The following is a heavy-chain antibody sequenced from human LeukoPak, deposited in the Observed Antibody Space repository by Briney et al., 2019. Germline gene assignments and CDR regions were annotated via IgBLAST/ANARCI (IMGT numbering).Heavy chain of an antibody. V-gene: IGHV1-3*01. J-gene: IGHJ4*02. CDR2: INAGNGNT. CDR1: GYTFTSYA. D-gene: IGHD3-22*01. Sequence: GASVKVSCKASGYTFTSYAMHWVRQAPGQRLEWMGWINAGNGNTKYSQKFQGRVTITRDTSASTAYMELNSLRSEDTAVYYCARELVYYDSSGYLFYWGQGTLVTVSS. CDR3: ARELVYYDSSGYLFY.